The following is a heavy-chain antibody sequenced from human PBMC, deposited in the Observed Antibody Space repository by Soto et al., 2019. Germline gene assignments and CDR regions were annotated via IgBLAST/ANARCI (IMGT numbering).Heavy chain of an antibody. CDR2: ISPGSRYP. CDR3: VRGGGGGLFDP. V-gene: IGHV3-11*06. Sequence: PGGSLRLSCAGSGFTFGDSYMSWIRQAPGKGLEWLSYISPGSRYPAYADSVKGRFTISRDNARRSLFPQMTSLTAEDTAMYYCVRGGGGGLFDPWGQGTMVTVSS. CDR1: GFTFGDSY. J-gene: IGHJ5*02. D-gene: IGHD2-15*01.